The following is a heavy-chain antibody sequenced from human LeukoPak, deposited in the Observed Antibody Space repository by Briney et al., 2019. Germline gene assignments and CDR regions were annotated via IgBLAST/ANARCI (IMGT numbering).Heavy chain of an antibody. CDR3: AKDLSGYGPYWYFDL. J-gene: IGHJ2*01. CDR1: GFTLSSYA. CDR2: ISSSSSYI. Sequence: GGSLRLSCAASGFTLSSYAMSWVRQAPGKGLEWVSSISSSSSYIYYADSVKGRFTISRDNSKNTLYLQMNNLRAEDSAVYYCAKDLSGYGPYWYFDLWGRGTLVTVSS. V-gene: IGHV3-21*04. D-gene: IGHD6-25*01.